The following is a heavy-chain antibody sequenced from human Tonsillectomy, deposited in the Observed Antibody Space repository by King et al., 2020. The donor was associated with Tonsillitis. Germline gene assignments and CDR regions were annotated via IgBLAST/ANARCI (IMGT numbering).Heavy chain of an antibody. J-gene: IGHJ6*03. V-gene: IGHV1-2*04. D-gene: IGHD6-19*01. CDR3: ARDAYSSGGYTKPYYMDV. CDR1: GYTFTAYY. CDR2: INPNSGGT. Sequence: VQLVESGAEVRKPGASVKVSCKASGYTFTAYYMHWVRQAPGQGLEWMGWINPNSGGTNYAQKFQGWVTMTRDTSISTAYMELSRLKSDDTAVYYCARDAYSSGGYTKPYYMDVWGKGTTVTVSS.